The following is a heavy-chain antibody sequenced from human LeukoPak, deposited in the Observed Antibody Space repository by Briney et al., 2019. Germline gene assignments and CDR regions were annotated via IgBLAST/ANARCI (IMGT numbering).Heavy chain of an antibody. J-gene: IGHJ6*02. Sequence: GGSLRLSCAASGFTHSSYGMHLVRQAAGKGLEWVAVIWYDGSNKYYADSVKGRFTISRDNSKNTLYLQMNSLRAEDTAVYYCARDLSHYGMDVWGQGTTVTVSS. V-gene: IGHV3-33*01. CDR2: IWYDGSNK. CDR3: ARDLSHYGMDV. CDR1: GFTHSSYG.